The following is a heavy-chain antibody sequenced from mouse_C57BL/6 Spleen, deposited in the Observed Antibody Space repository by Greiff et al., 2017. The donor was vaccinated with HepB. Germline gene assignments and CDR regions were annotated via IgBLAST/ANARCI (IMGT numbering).Heavy chain of an antibody. CDR1: GYTFTSYW. CDR3: ARSGYGSSSDY. J-gene: IGHJ2*01. CDR2: IHPNSGST. D-gene: IGHD1-1*01. Sequence: QVQLQQPGAELVKPGASVKLSCKASGYTFTSYWMHWVKQRPGQGLEWIGMIHPNSGSTNYNEKFKSKATLTVDKSSSTAYMQLSSLTSEDSAVYYCARSGYGSSSDYGGQGTTLTVSS. V-gene: IGHV1-64*01.